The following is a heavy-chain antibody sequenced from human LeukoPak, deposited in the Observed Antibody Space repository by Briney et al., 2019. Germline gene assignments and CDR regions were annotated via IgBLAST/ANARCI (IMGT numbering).Heavy chain of an antibody. CDR3: AREGRYYDILTGWGDGMDV. J-gene: IGHJ6*02. CDR1: GGSISSSSYY. V-gene: IGHV4-61*05. CDR2: IYYSGST. Sequence: SETLSLTCTVSGGSISSSSYYWGWIRQPPGKGLEWIGYIYYSGSTNYNPSLKSRVTISVDTSKNQFSLKLSSVTAADTAVYYCAREGRYYDILTGWGDGMDVWGQGTTVTVSS. D-gene: IGHD3-9*01.